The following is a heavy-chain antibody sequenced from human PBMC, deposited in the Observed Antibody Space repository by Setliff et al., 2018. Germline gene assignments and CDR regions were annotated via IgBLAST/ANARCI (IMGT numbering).Heavy chain of an antibody. J-gene: IGHJ5*02. CDR3: ARTIPLANYGNWFDP. CDR2: ISHSGHT. CDR1: GDSINSGDYF. Sequence: PSETLSLTCTVSGDSINSGDYFWSWIRQTPGMRLEWIGYISHSGHTYYNPSLKSRVSISADTSRNQFSLKLSAVTAADTAIYYCARTIPLANYGNWFDPWGQGTLVTVSS. D-gene: IGHD6-19*01. V-gene: IGHV4-30-4*08.